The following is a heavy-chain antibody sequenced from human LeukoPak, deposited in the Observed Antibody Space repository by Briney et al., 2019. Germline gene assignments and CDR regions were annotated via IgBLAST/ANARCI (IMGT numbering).Heavy chain of an antibody. CDR3: ASGLNSRSSSC. V-gene: IGHV1-2*02. D-gene: IGHD6-13*01. CDR1: GYSFTGYY. J-gene: IGHJ4*02. Sequence: GASVKVSCRASGYSFTGYYMHWVRQAPGQGLGWMGRISPNSGDTNYAQKFQGRVTMTTDTTISTAYMELSRLRSDDTAVYYCASGLNSRSSSCWGQGTRVTVSS. CDR2: ISPNSGDT.